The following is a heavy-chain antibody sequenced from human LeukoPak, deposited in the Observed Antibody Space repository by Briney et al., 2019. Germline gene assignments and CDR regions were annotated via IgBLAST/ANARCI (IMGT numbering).Heavy chain of an antibody. CDR1: GFTFRSYW. V-gene: IGHV3-74*01. J-gene: IGHJ4*02. D-gene: IGHD2-2*01. CDR3: ARARCSRTSCNTESDY. CDR2: ITSDGSST. Sequence: GGSLRLSCAASGFTFRSYWMHWVRQAPGKGLVWVARITSDGSSTAYADSVKGRFTISRDNTKNTLYLQMNNLRAEDTAVYYCARARCSRTSCNTESDYWGQGTLVTVSS.